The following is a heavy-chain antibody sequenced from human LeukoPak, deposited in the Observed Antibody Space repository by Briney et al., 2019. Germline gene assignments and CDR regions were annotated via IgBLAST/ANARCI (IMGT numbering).Heavy chain of an antibody. CDR3: ARDLDNYYGSGSYY. J-gene: IGHJ4*02. CDR1: GYTFTGHY. D-gene: IGHD3-10*01. CDR2: INPNSGGT. V-gene: IGHV1-2*02. Sequence: ASVKVSCKAPGYTFTGHYMHWVRQAPGQGLEWMGWINPNSGGTNYAQKFQGRVTMTRDTSISTAYMELSRLRSDDTAVYYCARDLDNYYGSGSYYWGQGALVTVSS.